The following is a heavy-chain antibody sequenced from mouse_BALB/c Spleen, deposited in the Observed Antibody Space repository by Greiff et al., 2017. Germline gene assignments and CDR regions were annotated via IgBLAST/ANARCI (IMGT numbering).Heavy chain of an antibody. CDR2: ISSGGGST. D-gene: IGHD1-1*01. Sequence: EVKLMESGGGLVKPGGSLKLSCAASGFAFSSYDMSWVRQTPEKRLEWVAYISSGGGSTYYPDTVKGRFTISRDNAKNTLYLQMSSLKSEDTAMYYCARQKGITTGWFAYWGQGTLVTVSA. J-gene: IGHJ3*01. CDR1: GFAFSSYD. CDR3: ARQKGITTGWFAY. V-gene: IGHV5-12-1*01.